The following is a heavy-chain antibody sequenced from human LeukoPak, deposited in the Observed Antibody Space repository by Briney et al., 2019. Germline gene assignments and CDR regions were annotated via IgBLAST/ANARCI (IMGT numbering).Heavy chain of an antibody. Sequence: GGSLRLSCAASGFTFSSYAMHWVRQAPGKGLEWVAVISYDGSNKYYADSVKGRFTISRDNSKNTLYLQMNSLRAEDTAVYYCAKGISGSCYTGLGFWGQGTLVTVSS. J-gene: IGHJ4*02. D-gene: IGHD2-2*02. CDR2: ISYDGSNK. V-gene: IGHV3-30-3*01. CDR3: AKGISGSCYTGLGF. CDR1: GFTFSSYA.